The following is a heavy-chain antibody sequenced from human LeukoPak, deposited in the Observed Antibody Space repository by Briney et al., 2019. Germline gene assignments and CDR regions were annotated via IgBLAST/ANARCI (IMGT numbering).Heavy chain of an antibody. D-gene: IGHD1-14*01. CDR3: ARGTRFDP. CDR1: GFTFSSYW. J-gene: IGHJ5*02. CDR2: ISSSSSYI. Sequence: PGGSLRLSCAASGFTFSSYWMNWVRQAPGKGLEWVSSISSSSSYIYYTDSVKGRLTISRDNAKNSLYLQMNSLRAEETAVDYCARGTRFDPWGQGTLVTVSS. V-gene: IGHV3-21*01.